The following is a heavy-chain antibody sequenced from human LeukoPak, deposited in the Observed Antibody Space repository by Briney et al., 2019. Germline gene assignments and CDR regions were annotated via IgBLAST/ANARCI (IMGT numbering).Heavy chain of an antibody. V-gene: IGHV3-48*03. J-gene: IGHJ3*02. CDR1: GFTFSSYE. D-gene: IGHD1-26*01. CDR3: ARGETSGAFDI. Sequence: GGSLRLSCAASGFTFSSYEMHWVRQAPGKGLEWVSYISSSGSTIYYADSVKGRFTISRDNANNSLYLQMNSLRAEDTAVYYCARGETSGAFDIWGQGTMVTVSS. CDR2: ISSSGSTI.